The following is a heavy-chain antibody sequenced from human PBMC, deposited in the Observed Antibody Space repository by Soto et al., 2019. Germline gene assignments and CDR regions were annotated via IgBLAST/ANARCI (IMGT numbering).Heavy chain of an antibody. Sequence: SETLSLTCTVSGGSISSSSYYWGWIRQPPGKGLEWIGSIYYSGSTYYNPSLKSRVTISVDTSKNQFSLKLSSVTAADTAVYYCPSAIVVLPAALFNWFDPWGQGTLVTVSS. V-gene: IGHV4-39*01. J-gene: IGHJ5*02. CDR2: IYYSGST. D-gene: IGHD2-2*01. CDR1: GGSISSSSYY. CDR3: PSAIVVLPAALFNWFDP.